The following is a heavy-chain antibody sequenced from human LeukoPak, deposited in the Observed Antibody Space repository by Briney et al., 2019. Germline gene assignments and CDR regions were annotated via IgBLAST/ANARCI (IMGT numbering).Heavy chain of an antibody. V-gene: IGHV4-34*01. CDR2: IKHSGST. CDR3: ATGGSAGLISAFDI. Sequence: SETLSLTCAVYGGSFSGHYWSWIRQPPGKGLEWIGEIKHSGSTNYNPSLKSRVTISVDTSKNQFSLKLSSVTAADTAVYYCATGGSAGLISAFDIWGQGTMVTASS. J-gene: IGHJ3*02. CDR1: GGSFSGHY. D-gene: IGHD2-15*01.